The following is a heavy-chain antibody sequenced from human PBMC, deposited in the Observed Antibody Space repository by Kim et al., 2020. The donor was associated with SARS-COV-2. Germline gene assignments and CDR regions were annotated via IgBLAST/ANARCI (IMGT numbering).Heavy chain of an antibody. D-gene: IGHD6-19*01. Sequence: SETLSLTCAVYGGSFSGYYWSWIRQPPGKGLEWIGEINHSGSTNYNPSLKSRVTISVDTSKNQFSLKLSSVTAADTAVYYCARGVWQWLVQPNYCYFDLWGRGTLVTVSS. V-gene: IGHV4-34*01. CDR3: ARGVWQWLVQPNYCYFDL. CDR2: INHSGST. CDR1: GGSFSGYY. J-gene: IGHJ2*01.